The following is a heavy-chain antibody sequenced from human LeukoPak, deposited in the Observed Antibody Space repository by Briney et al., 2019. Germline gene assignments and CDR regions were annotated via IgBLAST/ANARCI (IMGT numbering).Heavy chain of an antibody. Sequence: ASVKVSCKVSGYTLTELSMHWVRQAPGKGLEWMGGFDPEDGETIYAQKFQGRVTMTEDTSTDTAYMELSSLRSEDTAVYYCARDGSRGYSYGKNGNYYGMDVWGQGTTVTVSS. CDR3: ARDGSRGYSYGKNGNYYGMDV. CDR2: FDPEDGET. D-gene: IGHD5-18*01. CDR1: GYTLTELS. V-gene: IGHV1-24*01. J-gene: IGHJ6*02.